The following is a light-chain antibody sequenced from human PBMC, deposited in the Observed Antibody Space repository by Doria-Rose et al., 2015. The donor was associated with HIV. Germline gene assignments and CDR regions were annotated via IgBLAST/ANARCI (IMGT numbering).Light chain of an antibody. V-gene: IGKV3-20*01. Sequence: TQSPGTLSLSPGERATLSCRASQSFSSTYLAWYQQKPGQAPSLLIYDGSTRATGIPDRFSASGSATDFTLTSNRLKPEDFALYYCHQYGTSWTFGQGTKVEI. CDR1: QSFSSTY. CDR2: DGS. J-gene: IGKJ1*01. CDR3: HQYGTSWT.